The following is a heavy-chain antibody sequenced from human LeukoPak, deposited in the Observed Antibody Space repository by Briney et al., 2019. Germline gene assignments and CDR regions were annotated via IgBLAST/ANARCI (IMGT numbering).Heavy chain of an antibody. CDR2: IYPGDSDT. J-gene: IGHJ5*02. CDR3: ARGLSMVPGLNQGYNWFDP. CDR1: GYSFTSYW. Sequence: GESPKISCKGSGYSFTSYWIGWVRQMPGKGLEWMGIIYPGDSDTRYSPSFQGQVTILADKSISTAYLQWSSLKASDTAMYYCARGLSMVPGLNQGYNWFDPWGQGTLVTVSS. D-gene: IGHD3-10*01. V-gene: IGHV5-51*01.